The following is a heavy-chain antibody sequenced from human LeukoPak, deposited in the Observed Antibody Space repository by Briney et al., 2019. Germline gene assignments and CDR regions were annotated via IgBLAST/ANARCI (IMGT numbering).Heavy chain of an antibody. CDR2: IYYSGST. CDR3: ARGDGLGGYYYYYYGMDV. Sequence: PSETLSLTCTVSGGSISSSSYYWGWIRQPPGKGLEWIGSIYYSGSTFYNPSLKSRVTISVDTSKNQFSLKLSSVTAADTAVYYCARGDGLGGYYYYYYGMDVWGQGTTVTVSS. J-gene: IGHJ6*02. CDR1: GGSISSSSYY. D-gene: IGHD2-15*01. V-gene: IGHV4-39*01.